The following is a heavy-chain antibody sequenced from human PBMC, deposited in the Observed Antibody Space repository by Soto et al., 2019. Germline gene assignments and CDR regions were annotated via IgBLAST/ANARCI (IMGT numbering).Heavy chain of an antibody. D-gene: IGHD3-3*01. CDR1: GFTFTRYS. V-gene: IGHV3-21*04. J-gene: IGHJ6*02. CDR3: ARDAKRRITIFGVVTSVYYYGMDV. Sequence: PGGSLRLSCAASGFTFTRYSMNWVRQAPGKGLEWVSSISSTTNYIYYGDSMKGRFTISRDNAKNSLYLEMNSLRAEDTAVYYCARDAKRRITIFGVVTSVYYYGMDVWGQGTTVTVSS. CDR2: ISSTTNYI.